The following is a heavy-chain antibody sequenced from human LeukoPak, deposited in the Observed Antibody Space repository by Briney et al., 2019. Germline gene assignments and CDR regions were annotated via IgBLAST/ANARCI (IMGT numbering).Heavy chain of an antibody. CDR3: ARDAKAVVRPDRAFDI. V-gene: IGHV4-61*01. CDR1: GGSVSSGSYY. J-gene: IGHJ3*02. Sequence: SETLSLTCTVSGGSVSSGSYYWSWIRQPPGKGLEWIGYIYYSGSTNYNPSLKSRVTISVGTSKNQFSLKLSSVTAADTAVYYCARDAKAVVRPDRAFDIWGQGTMVTVSS. CDR2: IYYSGST. D-gene: IGHD4-23*01.